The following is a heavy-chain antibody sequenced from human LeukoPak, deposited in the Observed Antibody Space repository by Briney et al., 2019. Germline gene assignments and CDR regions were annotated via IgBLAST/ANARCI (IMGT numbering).Heavy chain of an antibody. J-gene: IGHJ4*02. D-gene: IGHD5-12*01. CDR2: ISSSGSTI. V-gene: IGHV3-11*01. CDR1: GFTFSSYG. CDR3: ARELGYSGYDLHFDY. Sequence: GGTLRLSCAASGFTFSSYGMSWIRQAPGKGLEWVSYISSSGSTIYYADSVKGRFTISRDNAKNSLYLQMNSLRAEDTAVYYCARELGYSGYDLHFDYWGQGTLVTVSS.